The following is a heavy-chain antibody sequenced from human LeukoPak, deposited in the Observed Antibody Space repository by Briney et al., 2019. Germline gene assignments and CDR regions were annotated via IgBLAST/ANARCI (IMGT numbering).Heavy chain of an antibody. D-gene: IGHD3-3*01. J-gene: IGHJ6*03. CDR2: IRYDGSNK. V-gene: IGHV3-30*02. CDR1: GFTFSSYA. CDR3: AKGSKEVLFTRDHYMDV. Sequence: GGSLRLSCAASGFTFSSYAMHWVRQAPGKGLEWVAFIRYDGSNKYYADSVKGRFTISRDNSKNKLYLQMNSLRAEDTAVYYCAKGSKEVLFTRDHYMDVWGKGTTVTISS.